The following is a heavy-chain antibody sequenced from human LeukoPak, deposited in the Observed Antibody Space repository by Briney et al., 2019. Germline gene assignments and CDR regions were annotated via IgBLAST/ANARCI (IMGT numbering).Heavy chain of an antibody. CDR1: GFTFSIYS. J-gene: IGHJ6*04. CDR3: AELGITMIGGV. Sequence: GGSLRLSCAASGFTFSIYSMTWVRQAPGKGLEWVANIKQDGSEKYYVDSVKGRFTISRDNPKHSLYLQMNSLRADDTAVYYCAELGITMIGGVWGKGTTVTISS. V-gene: IGHV3-7*01. CDR2: IKQDGSEK. D-gene: IGHD3-10*02.